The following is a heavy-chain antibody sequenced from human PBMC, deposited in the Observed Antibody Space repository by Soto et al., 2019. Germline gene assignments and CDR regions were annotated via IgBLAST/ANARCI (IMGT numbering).Heavy chain of an antibody. D-gene: IGHD1-1*01. Sequence: QVQLVESGGGVVQPGRSLRLSCAASGFSFSSYGMHWVRQAPGKGLEWVAVIYYDGSNEYYSDSVKGRFTISRDNSKYTLYLQMNSLRVEDTAVYYCARWWNDEEWVETMDVWGQGTTVTVSS. CDR3: ARWWNDEEWVETMDV. CDR1: GFSFSSYG. CDR2: IYYDGSNE. V-gene: IGHV3-33*01. J-gene: IGHJ6*02.